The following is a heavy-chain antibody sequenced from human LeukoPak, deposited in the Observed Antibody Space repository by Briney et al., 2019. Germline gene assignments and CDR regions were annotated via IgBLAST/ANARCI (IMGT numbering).Heavy chain of an antibody. J-gene: IGHJ6*03. CDR1: GGTFSSYA. CDR3: ARVPNYPPHYYYYYMDV. V-gene: IGHV1-69*01. Sequence: ASVKVSCKASGGTFSSYAISWVRQAPGQGLEWMGGIIPIFGTANYAQKFQGRVTITADESTSTAHMELSSLRSEDTAVYYCARVPNYPPHYYYYYMDVWGKGTTVTVSS. CDR2: IIPIFGTA. D-gene: IGHD4/OR15-4a*01.